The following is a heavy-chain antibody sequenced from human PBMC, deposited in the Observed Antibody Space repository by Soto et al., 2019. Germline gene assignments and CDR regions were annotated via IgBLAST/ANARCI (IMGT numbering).Heavy chain of an antibody. J-gene: IGHJ4*02. D-gene: IGHD3-10*01. Sequence: SVKGRFTISSDNSKNTVYLQLNSLRTEDTAIYYFAKDDDGGSYCALGYWGQGTLVTVSS. CDR3: AKDDDGGSYCALGY. V-gene: IGHV3-30*02.